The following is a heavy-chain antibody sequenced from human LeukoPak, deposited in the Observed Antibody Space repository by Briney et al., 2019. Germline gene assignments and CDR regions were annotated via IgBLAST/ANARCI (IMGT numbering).Heavy chain of an antibody. Sequence: GGSLRLSCEVSGFTFSSYDMLWVRQTTGKGLEWVSGIGTTGDAHYPDSVKGRFTVSRENAKNSLYLQMNSLRAGDTAVYYCARGKRYSSSWFYNRFDPWGQGTLVTVSS. D-gene: IGHD6-13*01. CDR3: ARGKRYSSSWFYNRFDP. CDR2: IGTTGDA. V-gene: IGHV3-13*01. J-gene: IGHJ5*02. CDR1: GFTFSSYD.